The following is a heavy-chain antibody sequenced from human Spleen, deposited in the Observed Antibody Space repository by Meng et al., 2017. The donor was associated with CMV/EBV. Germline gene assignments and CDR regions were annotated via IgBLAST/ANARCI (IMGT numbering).Heavy chain of an antibody. J-gene: IGHJ4*02. CDR2: ISTAGGTT. D-gene: IGHD2-2*01. CDR3: AVRDPAAALFDY. CDR1: GFSLVTYY. Sequence: GGSLRLSCAASGFSLVTYYMNWVRQAPGKGLEWVAYISTAGGTTYYADSVKGRFTVSRDNAESSLFLQMNSLRAEDTAVYYCAVRDPAAALFDYWGQGTLVTVSS. V-gene: IGHV3-48*04.